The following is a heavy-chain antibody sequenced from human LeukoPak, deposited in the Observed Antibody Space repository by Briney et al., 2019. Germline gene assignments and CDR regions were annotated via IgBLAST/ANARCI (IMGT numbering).Heavy chain of an antibody. Sequence: PSETLSLTCTVSGGSISSGDYYWSWIRQPPGKGLEWIAYMYYSGSTYYNPSLKSRVTISLDTSKDQFSLRVNSVTAADTAVYYCARGRYGEFFFDSWGQGTLVTVSS. CDR2: MYYSGST. CDR1: GGSISSGDYY. V-gene: IGHV4-30-4*01. CDR3: ARGRYGEFFFDS. J-gene: IGHJ4*02. D-gene: IGHD4-17*01.